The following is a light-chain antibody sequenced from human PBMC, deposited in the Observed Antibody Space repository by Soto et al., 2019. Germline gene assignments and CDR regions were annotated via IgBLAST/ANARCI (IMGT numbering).Light chain of an antibody. Sequence: QAVVTQEPSLSVSPGETVTLTCGSSTGTVTSGHCPYWHQQKPGQAPRTLIFDTSNKHSLTPTRFSGSLLGGKAALTLSGAQPEDESDYYCLLSYRGTYVFGSGTKLTVL. CDR3: LLSYRGTYV. V-gene: IGLV7-46*01. CDR1: TGTVTSGHC. CDR2: DTS. J-gene: IGLJ1*01.